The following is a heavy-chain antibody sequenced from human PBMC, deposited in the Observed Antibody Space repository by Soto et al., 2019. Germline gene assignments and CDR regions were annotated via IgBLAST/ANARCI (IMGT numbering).Heavy chain of an antibody. V-gene: IGHV3-23*01. J-gene: IGHJ5*02. Sequence: GGSLRLSCAASGFTFSSYAMSWVRQAPGKGLEWVSAISGSGGSTYYADSVKGRFTISRDNSKNTLYLQMNSLRAEDTAVYYCAKEGNYYGSGSYYLTNWFDPWGQGTLVTVSS. CDR3: AKEGNYYGSGSYYLTNWFDP. D-gene: IGHD3-10*01. CDR1: GFTFSSYA. CDR2: ISGSGGST.